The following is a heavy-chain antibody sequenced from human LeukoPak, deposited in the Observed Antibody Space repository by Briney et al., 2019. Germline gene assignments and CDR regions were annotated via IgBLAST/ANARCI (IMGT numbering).Heavy chain of an antibody. J-gene: IGHJ6*03. D-gene: IGHD3-22*01. Sequence: SETLSLTCTVSAASISSSDYYWGWIRQSPGKGLEWIGRISYSGNTYYNPSLKSRVTISVDTSKNHFSLRLSSVTAADTAVYYCARLTHSYYSDTSGYYPYYYMDVWGKGTRVTVSS. CDR3: ARLTHSYYSDTSGYYPYYYMDV. CDR2: ISYSGNT. V-gene: IGHV4-39*02. CDR1: AASISSSDYY.